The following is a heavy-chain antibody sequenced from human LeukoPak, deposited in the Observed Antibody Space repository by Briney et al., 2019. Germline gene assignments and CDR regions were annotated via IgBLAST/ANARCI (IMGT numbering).Heavy chain of an antibody. Sequence: SVKVSCKASGGTFSSYAISWVRQGPGQGLEWMGGIIPIFGTANYAQKFQGRVTITADESTSTAYMELSSLRSEDTAVYYCARSFTTVKGDFDYWGQGTLVTVSS. V-gene: IGHV1-69*01. CDR2: IIPIFGTA. D-gene: IGHD4-17*01. CDR1: GGTFSSYA. J-gene: IGHJ4*02. CDR3: ARSFTTVKGDFDY.